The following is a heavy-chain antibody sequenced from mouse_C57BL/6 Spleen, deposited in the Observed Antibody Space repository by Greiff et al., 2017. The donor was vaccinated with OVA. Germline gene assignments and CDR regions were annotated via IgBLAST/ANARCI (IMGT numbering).Heavy chain of an antibody. CDR2: IWSGGST. Sequence: QVQLKESGPGLVQPSQSLSITCTVSGFSLTSYGVHWVRQSPGKGLEWLGVIWSGGSTDYNAAFISRLSISKDNSKSQVFFKMNSLQADDTAIYYCARKDPMHYWGQGTSVTVSS. V-gene: IGHV2-2*01. CDR1: GFSLTSYG. J-gene: IGHJ4*01. CDR3: ARKDPMHY.